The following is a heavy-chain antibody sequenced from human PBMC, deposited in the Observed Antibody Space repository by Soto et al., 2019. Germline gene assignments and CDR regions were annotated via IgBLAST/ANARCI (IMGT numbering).Heavy chain of an antibody. V-gene: IGHV1-69*01. J-gene: IGHJ1*01. D-gene: IGHD1-20*01. Sequence: QAQLMQSGAEVKKPGSSVKVSCKASGGTFSGYAISWVRQAPGQGLEWMGGIIPVLGITNYAQKFQGRITIAADESTGTAHMDLRSLSYEDTAVYYCAKDPRSITGTTSSEDFQQWGQGTLVTVSS. CDR1: GGTFSGYA. CDR3: AKDPRSITGTTSSEDFQQ. CDR2: IIPVLGIT.